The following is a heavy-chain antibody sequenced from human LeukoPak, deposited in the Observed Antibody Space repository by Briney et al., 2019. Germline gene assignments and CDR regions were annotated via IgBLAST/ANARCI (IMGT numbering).Heavy chain of an antibody. D-gene: IGHD3-16*02. Sequence: GGSLRLSCAASGFTFSSYEMNWVRQAPGKGLEWVSYISSSGSTIYYADSVKGRFTISRDNAKNSLYLQMNSLRAEDTAVYYCARFGDGGLDDYVWGSYRPFDYWGQGTLVTVSS. V-gene: IGHV3-48*03. J-gene: IGHJ4*02. CDR3: ARFGDGGLDDYVWGSYRPFDY. CDR1: GFTFSSYE. CDR2: ISSSGSTI.